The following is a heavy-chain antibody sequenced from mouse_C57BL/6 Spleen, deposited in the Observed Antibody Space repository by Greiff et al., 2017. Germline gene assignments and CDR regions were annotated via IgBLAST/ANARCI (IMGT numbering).Heavy chain of an antibody. Sequence: VQLQQPGTELVKPGASVKLSCKASGYTFTSYWMHWVKQRPGQGLEWIGNINPSNGGTNYNEKFKSKATLTVDKSSSTAYMQLSSLTSEDSAVYYVARDTTIVIPPLAMDYWGQGTSVTVSS. J-gene: IGHJ4*01. V-gene: IGHV1-53*01. CDR2: INPSNGGT. D-gene: IGHD2-5*01. CDR1: GYTFTSYW. CDR3: ARDTTIVIPPLAMDY.